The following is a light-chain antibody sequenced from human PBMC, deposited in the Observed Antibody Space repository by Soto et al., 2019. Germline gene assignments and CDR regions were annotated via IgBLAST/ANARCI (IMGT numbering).Light chain of an antibody. J-gene: IGKJ5*01. V-gene: IGKV3-15*01. CDR3: QQYENWPSIT. CDR2: GAS. CDR1: QNIRTK. Sequence: EIVMTQSPATLSVSPGEGATLSCRASQNIRTKLAWYQQKPGQAPRLLISGASTRATGIPVRFSGSGSGTEFALAISRLQSEDFAVYYCQQYENWPSITFGQGKRLES.